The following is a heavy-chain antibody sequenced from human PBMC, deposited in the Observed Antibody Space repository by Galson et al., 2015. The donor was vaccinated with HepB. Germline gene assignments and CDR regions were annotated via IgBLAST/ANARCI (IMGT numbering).Heavy chain of an antibody. J-gene: IGHJ4*02. D-gene: IGHD1-14*01. V-gene: IGHV3-23*01. CDR1: GFTFGSSA. Sequence: SLLLSCAASGFTFGSSALNWVRQAPGTGLEWVSVISSSGGSTYYSDSLKGRLTISRDNSKNPLYLHMNSLRAEDTAVYYCARISRFRGYKDYWGQGTLVTVSS. CDR2: ISSSGGST. CDR3: ARISRFRGYKDY.